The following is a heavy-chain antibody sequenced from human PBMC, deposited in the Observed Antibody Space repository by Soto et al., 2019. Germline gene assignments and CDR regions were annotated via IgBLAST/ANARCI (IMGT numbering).Heavy chain of an antibody. CDR1: GYTFTNYA. CDR2: INAGNGNT. V-gene: IGHV1-3*01. CDR3: ARGYTTGWYVLGDDY. J-gene: IGHJ4*02. Sequence: QVQLVQSGAEVKKPGASVKVSCKASGYTFTNYATHWVRQAPGQRREWMGWINAGNGNTKYSREFQGRVTITRDTSASTAYMELSSLRSEDTAVYYCARGYTTGWYVLGDDYWGQGTLVTVSS. D-gene: IGHD6-19*01.